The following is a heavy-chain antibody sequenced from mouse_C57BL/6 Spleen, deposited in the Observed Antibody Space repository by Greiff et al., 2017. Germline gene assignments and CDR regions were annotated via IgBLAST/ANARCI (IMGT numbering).Heavy chain of an antibody. CDR2: IDPSDSYT. J-gene: IGHJ2*01. V-gene: IGHV1-59*01. Sequence: QVQLQQPGAELVRPGTSVKLSCKASGYTFTSYWMHWVKQRPGQGLEWIGVIDPSDSYTNYNQKFKGKATLTVDTSSSTAYMQLSSLTSEDSAVYYCARGYGSSYRYFDYWGQGTTLTVSS. CDR1: GYTFTSYW. CDR3: ARGYGSSYRYFDY. D-gene: IGHD1-1*01.